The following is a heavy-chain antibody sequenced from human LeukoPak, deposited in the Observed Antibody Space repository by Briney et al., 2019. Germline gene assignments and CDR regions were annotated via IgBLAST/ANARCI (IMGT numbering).Heavy chain of an antibody. CDR3: AKAPVTSCRGAFCYPFDY. CDR1: GFMSSGHY. J-gene: IGHJ4*02. CDR2: MSSSDDGR. V-gene: IGHV3-23*01. Sequence: GGSLRLSCVASGFMSSGHYIDWVRQAPGKGLEWVSAMSSSDDGRYYAASVRGRFTISRDTSRSTLYLQMNSLRAEDAAVYYCAKAPVTSCRGAFCYPFDYWGQGTLVTVSS. D-gene: IGHD2-15*01.